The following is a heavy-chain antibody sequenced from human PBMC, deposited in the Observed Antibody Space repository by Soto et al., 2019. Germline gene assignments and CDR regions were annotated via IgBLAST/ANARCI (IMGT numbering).Heavy chain of an antibody. D-gene: IGHD3-22*01. CDR1: GYTFTSYG. CDR2: ISAYNGNT. J-gene: IGHJ6*02. V-gene: IGHV1-18*01. CDR3: ARDRYYYDSSGYYYYYYGMDV. Sequence: QVQLVQSGAEVKKPGASVKVSCKASGYTFTSYGISWVRQAPGQGLEWMGWISAYNGNTNYAQKLQGRVTMTTDTSTSTAYRELRSLRSDDTAVYYCARDRYYYDSSGYYYYYYGMDVWGQGTTVTVSS.